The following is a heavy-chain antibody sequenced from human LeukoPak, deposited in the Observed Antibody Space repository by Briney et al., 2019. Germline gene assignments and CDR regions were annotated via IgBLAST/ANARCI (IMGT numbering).Heavy chain of an antibody. CDR1: GFSFSSYG. CDR3: ARDYPHQH. Sequence: GGSLRLSCAASGFSFSSYGMHWVRQAPGKGLEWVAVIWYDGSKKYYADSVKGRFTISRDNSKNTLYLQMNSQRAEDTAVYYCARDYPHQHWGQGTLVTVSS. CDR2: IWYDGSKK. J-gene: IGHJ1*01. V-gene: IGHV3-33*01.